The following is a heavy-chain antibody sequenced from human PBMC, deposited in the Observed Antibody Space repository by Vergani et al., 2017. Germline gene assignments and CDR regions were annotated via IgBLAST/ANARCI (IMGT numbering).Heavy chain of an antibody. J-gene: IGHJ5*02. D-gene: IGHD1/OR15-1a*01. CDR1: GFIFSDYY. V-gene: IGHV3-11*01. CDR2: NSDGGETK. Sequence: QVQLVASGGGLVRPGGSLRLSCTASGFIFSDYYMTWIRQTPGKGLEWLAHNSDGGETKMYAESLKGRFTVSRDNTKNLLILQMKTLKVDDTATYYCGRKQSPASLMDKPIDIWGQGTLVTVSS. CDR3: GRKQSPASLMDKPIDI.